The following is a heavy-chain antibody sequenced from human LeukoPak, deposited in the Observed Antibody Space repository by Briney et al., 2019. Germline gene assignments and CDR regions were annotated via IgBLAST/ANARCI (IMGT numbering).Heavy chain of an antibody. CDR1: GFTFSSYA. Sequence: GGSLRLSCAASGFTFSSYAMSWVRQAPGKGLEWVSAISGSGGSTYYADSVKGRFTISRDNSKNTLYPQMNSLRAEDTAVYYCAKGYNWNYRIDYWGQGTLVTVSS. J-gene: IGHJ4*02. D-gene: IGHD1-7*01. CDR3: AKGYNWNYRIDY. CDR2: ISGSGGST. V-gene: IGHV3-23*01.